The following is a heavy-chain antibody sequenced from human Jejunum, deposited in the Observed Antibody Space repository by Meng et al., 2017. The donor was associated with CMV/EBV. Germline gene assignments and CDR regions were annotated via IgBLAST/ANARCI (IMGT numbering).Heavy chain of an antibody. CDR1: GLTCSTCW. CDR2: IGPEGIYT. J-gene: IGHJ4*02. Sequence: LSCEASGLTCSTCWMDWSRQEPGKGPVWGSRIGPEGIYTTYADSVKGRFTNSRDNAKNTLYLQMNGLRAEDTAVYYWVTGGSGHLDYWGQGTLVTVSS. D-gene: IGHD3-16*01. CDR3: VTGGSGHLDY. V-gene: IGHV3-74*03.